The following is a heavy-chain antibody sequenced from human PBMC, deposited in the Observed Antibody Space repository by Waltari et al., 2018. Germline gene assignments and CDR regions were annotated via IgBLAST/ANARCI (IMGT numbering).Heavy chain of an antibody. J-gene: IGHJ4*02. CDR3: ARGGGPCGGDCYPDY. CDR1: GESFSGYY. CDR2: INHSGST. Sequence: QVQLQQWGAGLVNPSETLSLPCAVYGESFSGYYWSWIRQPPGKGLEWIGEINHSGSTNYNPSLKSRVTMSVDTSKNQFSLKLSSVPAADTALYYCARGGGPCGGDCYPDYWGQGTLVTVSS. V-gene: IGHV4-34*01. D-gene: IGHD2-21*01.